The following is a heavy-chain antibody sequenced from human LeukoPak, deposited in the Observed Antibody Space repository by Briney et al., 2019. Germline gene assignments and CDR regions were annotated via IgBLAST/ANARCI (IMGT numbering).Heavy chain of an antibody. J-gene: IGHJ6*03. V-gene: IGHV1-8*01. CDR1: GYSFSSHD. CDR2: MNPKSGNT. Sequence: ASVKVSCKASGYSFSSHDINWVPQATGQGLEWMGWMNPKSGNTDHAQKFQGRVTMSRNTSISVAYLELSSLRSEDTAVYYCATHHRSEVVAATYYYYMDVWGKGTTVTVSS. D-gene: IGHD2-15*01. CDR3: ATHHRSEVVAATYYYYMDV.